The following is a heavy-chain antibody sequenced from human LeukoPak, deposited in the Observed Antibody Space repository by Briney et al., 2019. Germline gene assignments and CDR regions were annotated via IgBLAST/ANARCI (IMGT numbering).Heavy chain of an antibody. CDR2: ISGSGGST. V-gene: IGHV3-23*01. CDR1: GFTFSSYA. CDR3: AKHPSFGVVSNWFDP. J-gene: IGHJ5*02. Sequence: GGSLRLSCAASGFTFSSYAVSWLRQAPGKGLEGVSSISGSGGSTYSADSVKGRFTISRDNSKNTLYLQMNSLRAEDTALYYCAKHPSFGVVSNWFDPWGEGALVIFSS. D-gene: IGHD3-3*01.